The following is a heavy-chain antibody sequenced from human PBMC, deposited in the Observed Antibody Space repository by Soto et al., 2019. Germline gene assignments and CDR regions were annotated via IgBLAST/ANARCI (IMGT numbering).Heavy chain of an antibody. CDR2: INPNSGGT. CDR1: GYTFTGYY. J-gene: IGHJ4*02. V-gene: IGHV1-2*02. CDR3: ARARYQLRFLEWLPSPPYYYDSSGYMLGY. Sequence: ASVKVSGKASGYTFTGYYMHWVRQAPGQGREWMGWINPNSGGTNYAQKFQGRVTMTRDTSISTAYMELSRLKSDDTAVYYCARARYQLRFLEWLPSPPYYYDSSGYMLGYWGQGTLVTVSS. D-gene: IGHD3-22*01.